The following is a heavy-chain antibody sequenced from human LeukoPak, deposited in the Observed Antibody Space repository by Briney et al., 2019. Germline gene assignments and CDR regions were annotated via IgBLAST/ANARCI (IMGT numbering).Heavy chain of an antibody. D-gene: IGHD3-16*02. CDR1: GGSISSYY. CDR2: IYYSGST. J-gene: IGHJ4*02. Sequence: KPSETLSLTCTVSGGSISSYYWSWIRQPPGKGLEWIGYIYYSGSTNYNPSLKSRVTISVDTSKNQFSLKLSSVTAADTAVYYCARRYDYVWGSYRYLDYWGQGTLVTVSS. CDR3: ARRYDYVWGSYRYLDY. V-gene: IGHV4-59*12.